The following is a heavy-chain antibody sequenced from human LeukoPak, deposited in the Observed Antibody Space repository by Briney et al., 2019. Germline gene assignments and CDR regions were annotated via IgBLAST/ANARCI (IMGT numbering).Heavy chain of an antibody. J-gene: IGHJ3*02. D-gene: IGHD5-24*01. CDR1: GESISSYY. Sequence: SETLSLTCTVSGESISSYYWSCIRQPPGKGLEWIGYIYYSGGTDYNPSLKSRVTISVDTSKNQFSLKLRSVTAADTAVYYCARHVTISGPYDASDIWGQGTMVTVSP. V-gene: IGHV4-59*08. CDR2: IYYSGGT. CDR3: ARHVTISGPYDASDI.